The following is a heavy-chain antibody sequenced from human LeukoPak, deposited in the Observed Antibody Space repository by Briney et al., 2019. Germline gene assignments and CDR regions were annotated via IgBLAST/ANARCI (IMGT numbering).Heavy chain of an antibody. CDR3: AREMGHSGRYDY. CDR1: GGSTSSYY. V-gene: IGHV4-59*01. J-gene: IGHJ4*02. Sequence: SETLSLTCTVSGGSTSSYYWSWIRQPPGKGLEWIGYIYYSGSTNYNPSLKSRVTISVDTSKNQFSLKLSSVTAADTAVYYCAREMGHSGRYDYWGQGTLVTVSS. D-gene: IGHD3-10*01. CDR2: IYYSGST.